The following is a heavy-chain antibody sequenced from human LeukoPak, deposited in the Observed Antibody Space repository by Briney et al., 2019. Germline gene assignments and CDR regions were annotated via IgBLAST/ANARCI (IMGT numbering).Heavy chain of an antibody. J-gene: IGHJ4*02. D-gene: IGHD5-12*01. CDR3: ARGGQKSYFDY. CDR2: IKQDGSEK. Sequence: PGGSLRLSCAASGFTFSSYWVSWVRQAPGKGLEWVANIKQDGSEKYYVDSVKGRFTISRDNAKNSLYLQMNSLRAEDTAVYYCARGGQKSYFDYWGQGTLVTVSS. CDR1: GFTFSSYW. V-gene: IGHV3-7*01.